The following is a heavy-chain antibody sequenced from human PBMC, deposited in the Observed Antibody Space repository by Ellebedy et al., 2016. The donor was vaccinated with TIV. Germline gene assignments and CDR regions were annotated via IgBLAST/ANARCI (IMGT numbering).Heavy chain of an antibody. V-gene: IGHV3-9*01. Sequence: GGSLRLXCAASGFTFDDFAMHWVRQAPGKGLEWVSSINWKGNSVDYAASVRGRFTISRDNTKNSLYLQMNSLRGEDAAVYYCARQFTAYSYGFDLWGQGTLVTVSS. D-gene: IGHD5-18*01. CDR1: GFTFDDFA. CDR3: ARQFTAYSYGFDL. CDR2: INWKGNSV. J-gene: IGHJ3*01.